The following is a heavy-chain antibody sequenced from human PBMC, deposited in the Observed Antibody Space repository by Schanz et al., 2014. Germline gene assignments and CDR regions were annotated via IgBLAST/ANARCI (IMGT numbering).Heavy chain of an antibody. V-gene: IGHV3-48*01. CDR3: ARDFLLEQLGYSHYYYAMDV. CDR2: ISSSSSTR. D-gene: IGHD2-15*01. CDR1: GFTFSSYS. Sequence: EVQLVESGGGLVQPGGSLRLSCAASGFTFSSYSMNWVRQAPGKGLEWVSYISSSSSTRYYADSVKGRFTISRDNAKNSLFLQMNSLRAEDTAVYYCARDFLLEQLGYSHYYYAMDVWGNGTTVTVSS. J-gene: IGHJ6*04.